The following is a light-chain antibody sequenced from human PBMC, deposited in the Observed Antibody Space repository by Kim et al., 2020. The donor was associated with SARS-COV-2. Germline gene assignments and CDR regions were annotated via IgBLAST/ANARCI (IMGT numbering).Light chain of an antibody. CDR3: QQSYTTPRGT. V-gene: IGKV1-39*01. J-gene: IGKJ2*02. Sequence: ASVGDRVTITCRASQSISSFLNWYQQKPGEAPKLLIYAASGLQSGVPSRFIGSGSGTDFTLTISSLQPEDFATYYCQQSYTTPRGTFGQGTKLEI. CDR1: QSISSF. CDR2: AAS.